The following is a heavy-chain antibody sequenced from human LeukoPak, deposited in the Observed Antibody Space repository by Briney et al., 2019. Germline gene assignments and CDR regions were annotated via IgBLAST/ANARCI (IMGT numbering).Heavy chain of an antibody. CDR2: IIPIFGTA. V-gene: IGHV1-69*05. J-gene: IGHJ4*02. CDR1: GGTFSSYA. CDR3: ATQRGDSSGYYGGY. Sequence: ASVKVSCKASGGTFSSYAISWVRQAPGQGLEWMGGIIPIFGTANYAQKFQGRVTITTDESTGTAYMELSSLRSEDTAVYYCATQRGDSSGYYGGYWGQGTLVTVSS. D-gene: IGHD3-22*01.